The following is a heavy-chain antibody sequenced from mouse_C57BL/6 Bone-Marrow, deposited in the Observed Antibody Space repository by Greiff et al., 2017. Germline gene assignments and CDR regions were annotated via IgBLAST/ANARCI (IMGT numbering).Heavy chain of an antibody. J-gene: IGHJ4*01. CDR3: ARRNYGSSSMDY. CDR1: GYTFTNYW. V-gene: IGHV1-63*01. CDR2: IYPGGGYT. Sequence: QVQLQQSGAELVRPGTSVKMSCKASGYTFTNYWIGWAKQRPGHGLEWIGGIYPGGGYTNYNEKFKGKATLTADKSSSTAYMQFSSLTSEDSAIYYCARRNYGSSSMDYWGQGTSVTVSS. D-gene: IGHD1-1*01.